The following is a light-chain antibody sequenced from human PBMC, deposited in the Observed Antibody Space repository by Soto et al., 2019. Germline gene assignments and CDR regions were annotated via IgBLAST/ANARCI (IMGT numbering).Light chain of an antibody. Sequence: QSVLTQPASVSGSPGQSITISCTGTSSDVGVYNYVSWYQQHPGKAPNLMIYEVSNRPSGVSNRFSGSKSGNTASLTISGLQAEDEADYYCSSYTSSSSYVFGPGTKVTVL. J-gene: IGLJ1*01. V-gene: IGLV2-14*01. CDR1: SSDVGVYNY. CDR3: SSYTSSSSYV. CDR2: EVS.